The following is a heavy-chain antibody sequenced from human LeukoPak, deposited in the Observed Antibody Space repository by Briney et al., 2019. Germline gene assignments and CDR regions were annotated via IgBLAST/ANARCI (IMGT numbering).Heavy chain of an antibody. CDR2: MDPDGSTI. J-gene: IGHJ3*02. CDR3: ARDPLNGALDI. Sequence: GGSLRLSCTASGFSFSGSWMSWVRQLPGKGLEWLADMDPDGSTIVYVDSVKGRFTISRNNAKNSVYLQMDGLRAEDTAVYYCARDPLNGALDIWGQGTLVTVSS. V-gene: IGHV3-7*01. CDR1: GFSFSGSW.